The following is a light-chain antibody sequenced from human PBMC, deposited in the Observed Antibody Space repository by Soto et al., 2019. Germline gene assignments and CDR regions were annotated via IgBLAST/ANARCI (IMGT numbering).Light chain of an antibody. J-gene: IGLJ1*01. CDR1: SSDVAIYNY. Sequence: ALTQPRSVSWSPGQSVTISCTGTSSDVAIYNYISWYQQHPGEAPKLMIHDVSERPSGAPDRFSGSKSGNTASLTISGLQADDEADYYCCSYAGSYTFARNVFGTGTKVTVL. V-gene: IGLV2-11*01. CDR2: DVS. CDR3: CSYAGSYTFARNV.